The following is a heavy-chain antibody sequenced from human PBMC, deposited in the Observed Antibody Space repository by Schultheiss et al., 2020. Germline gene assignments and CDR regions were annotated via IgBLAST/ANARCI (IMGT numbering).Heavy chain of an antibody. CDR2: IFSNDEK. Sequence: SGPTLVKPTETLTLTCTVSGFSLSNARMGVSWIRQPPGKALEWLAHIFSNDEKSYSTSLKSRLTISKDTSKSQVVLTMTNMDPVDTATYYCVRSSSGWYYFDYWGQGTLVTVSS. D-gene: IGHD6-19*01. V-gene: IGHV2-26*01. J-gene: IGHJ4*02. CDR1: GFSLSNARMG. CDR3: VRSSSGWYYFDY.